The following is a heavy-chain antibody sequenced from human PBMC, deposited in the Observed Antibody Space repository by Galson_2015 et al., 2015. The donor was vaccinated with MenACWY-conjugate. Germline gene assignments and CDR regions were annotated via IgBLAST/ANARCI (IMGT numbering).Heavy chain of an antibody. J-gene: IGHJ4*02. V-gene: IGHV3-74*01. D-gene: IGHD1-1*01. CDR3: ARHNNWSFDS. Sequence: SLRLSCAASGFSFNNYWMHWVRHPPGKGLERISYIKADGSFSNYADSVKGRFTISTDNAKNMVYLQMDGLGDEDTAVYFCARHNNWSFDSWGQGTLVTVSS. CDR2: IKADGSFS. CDR1: GFSFNNYW.